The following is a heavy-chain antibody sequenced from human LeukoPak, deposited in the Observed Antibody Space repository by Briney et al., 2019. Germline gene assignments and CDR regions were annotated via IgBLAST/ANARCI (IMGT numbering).Heavy chain of an antibody. V-gene: IGHV1-3*01. Sequence: ASVKISCKGSGYIFTNYAVQWVRQAPGQCLEWLGWINPGNGETRYSRKFQGRVTMSIDTSATTAYMELDSLTAEDTAIYYCSRDRWHCVVNCDSVYYYSLDVWGQGTTVTVSS. J-gene: IGHJ6*02. CDR2: INPGNGET. D-gene: IGHD4/OR15-4a*01. CDR1: GYIFTNYA. CDR3: SRDRWHCVVNCDSVYYYSLDV.